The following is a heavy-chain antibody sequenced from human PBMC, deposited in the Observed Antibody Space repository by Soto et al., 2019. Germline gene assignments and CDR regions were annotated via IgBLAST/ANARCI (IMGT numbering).Heavy chain of an antibody. Sequence: GASVKVSCKGAGYTFSNYYMHWVRQAPGQGLEWMGIINPSGDSTSYAQEFQGRVTMTRETSTSTLYMELSSLRSEDTAVYYCARHSSRLLVVKFPFDSWGQGTLVTVSS. D-gene: IGHD3-22*01. CDR2: INPSGDST. V-gene: IGHV1-46*01. J-gene: IGHJ4*02. CDR1: GYTFSNYY. CDR3: ARHSSRLLVVKFPFDS.